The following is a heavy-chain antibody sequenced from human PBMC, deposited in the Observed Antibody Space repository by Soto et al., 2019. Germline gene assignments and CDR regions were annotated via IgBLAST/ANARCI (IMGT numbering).Heavy chain of an antibody. Sequence: ASVKVSCKVSGYTLTELSMHWVRQAPGKGLEWMGGFDPEDGETIYAQKFQGRVTMTEDTSTDTAYMELSSLRSEDTAVYYCATRNPDYGDYVSYYYYGMDVWGQGTTVTVSS. J-gene: IGHJ6*02. CDR2: FDPEDGET. D-gene: IGHD4-17*01. CDR3: ATRNPDYGDYVSYYYYGMDV. V-gene: IGHV1-24*01. CDR1: GYTLTELS.